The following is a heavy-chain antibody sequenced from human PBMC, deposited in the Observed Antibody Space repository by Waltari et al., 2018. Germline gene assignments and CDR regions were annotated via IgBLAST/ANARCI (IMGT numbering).Heavy chain of an antibody. CDR3: AKEIYRIGRPCFDY. CDR1: GFTFSNYA. Sequence: QLLESGGGWRQAGGSLRLSCAASGFTFSNYAMSWVRQAPGKGPEWVSGSTSGGGDTYYTDSVRGRFTISRDNSKNTVYLQMNSLRHEDTAVYYCAKEIYRIGRPCFDYWGQGVRVTVSS. CDR2: STSGGGDT. D-gene: IGHD6-19*01. V-gene: IGHV3-23*01. J-gene: IGHJ4*02.